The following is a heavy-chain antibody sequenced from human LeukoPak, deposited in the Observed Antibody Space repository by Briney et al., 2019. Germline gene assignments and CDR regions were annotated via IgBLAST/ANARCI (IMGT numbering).Heavy chain of an antibody. CDR1: GFTFSSYS. CDR2: ISSSSSYI. V-gene: IGHV3-21*01. D-gene: IGHD6-19*01. J-gene: IGHJ3*02. Sequence: GGSLRLSCAASGFTFSSYSMNWVRQAPGKGLEWVSFISSSSSYIYYADSVKGRFTISRDNAKNSLYLQMNSLRAEDTAVYYCARSGWYDAFDIWGQGTMVTVSS. CDR3: ARSGWYDAFDI.